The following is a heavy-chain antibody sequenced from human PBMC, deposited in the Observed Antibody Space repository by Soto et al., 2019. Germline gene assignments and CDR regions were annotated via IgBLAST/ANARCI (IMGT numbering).Heavy chain of an antibody. CDR2: IGAYNGHT. Sequence: VKVALTAAGYPFSNSGVIWVRQDPGQGLEWMGWIGAYNGHTKYAQKLQCRVTMTTDTSTSTAYMELRSLKSDDTAVYYCAREDYYDSSAYLLVRYYFGMDVWGQGITVFVSS. J-gene: IGHJ6*02. V-gene: IGHV1-18*01. D-gene: IGHD3-22*01. CDR3: AREDYYDSSAYLLVRYYFGMDV. CDR1: GYPFSNSG.